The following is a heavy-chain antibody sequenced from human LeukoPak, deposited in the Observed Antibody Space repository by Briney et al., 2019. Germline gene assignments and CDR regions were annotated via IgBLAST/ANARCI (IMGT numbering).Heavy chain of an antibody. V-gene: IGHV3-30-3*01. CDR1: GFTFSSYA. J-gene: IGHJ4*02. CDR2: ISYDGSNK. Sequence: PGGSLRLSCAASGFTFSSYAMHWVRQAPGKGLEWVAVISYDGSNKYYADSVKGRFTISRDNSKNTLYLQMNSLRAEDTAVYYCARDHQTGTIDYWGQGTLVTVSS. CDR3: ARDHQTGTIDY. D-gene: IGHD1-7*01.